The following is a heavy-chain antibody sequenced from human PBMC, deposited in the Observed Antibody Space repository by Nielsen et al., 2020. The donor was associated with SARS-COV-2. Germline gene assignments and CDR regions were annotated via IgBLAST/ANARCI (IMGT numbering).Heavy chain of an antibody. Sequence: VRQAPGKGLEWVAVISYDGINKHYADSVKGRFTISRDNSKNTLYLQMNSLRAEDTAVYYCAKDLYGSGSYSPIYGMDVWGQGTTVTVSS. V-gene: IGHV3-30*18. CDR2: ISYDGINK. J-gene: IGHJ6*02. D-gene: IGHD3-10*01. CDR3: AKDLYGSGSYSPIYGMDV.